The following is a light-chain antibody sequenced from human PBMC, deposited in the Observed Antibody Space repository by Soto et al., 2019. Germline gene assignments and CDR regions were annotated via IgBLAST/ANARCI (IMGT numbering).Light chain of an antibody. V-gene: IGKV1-39*01. Sequence: DIQMTQSPSSLSASVGDRVTITCRASETISRSLNWFQQKPGKAPKLLIYAASILQNEVPSRFSGSGSGTDFTLSITSLKFEDFATYDCQQTHSVTLTFGQGTRLEIK. CDR3: QQTHSVTLT. CDR2: AAS. CDR1: ETISRS. J-gene: IGKJ5*01.